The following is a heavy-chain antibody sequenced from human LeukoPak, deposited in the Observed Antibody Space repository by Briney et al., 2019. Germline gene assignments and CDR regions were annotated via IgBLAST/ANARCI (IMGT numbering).Heavy chain of an antibody. CDR2: IYSGGST. CDR1: GFTVSSNY. V-gene: IGHV3-53*04. Sequence: GGSLRLSCAASGFTVSSNYMSWVRQAPGKGLEGVSVIYSGGSTYYADSVKGRFTISRHNSKNTLYLQMNSLRTEDTAVYYCASVGYSYGHHAFDIWGQGTMVTVSS. D-gene: IGHD5-18*01. CDR3: ASVGYSYGHHAFDI. J-gene: IGHJ3*02.